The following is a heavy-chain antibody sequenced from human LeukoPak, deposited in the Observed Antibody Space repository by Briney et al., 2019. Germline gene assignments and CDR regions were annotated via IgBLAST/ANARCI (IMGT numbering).Heavy chain of an antibody. CDR3: AKALDIVLMVYATYDY. D-gene: IGHD2-8*01. Sequence: GGSLRLSCAASGFTFSSYAMSWVRQAPGKGLEWVSAISGSGGSTYYADPVKGRFTISRDNSKNTLYLQMNSLRAEDTAVYYCAKALDIVLMVYATYDYWGQGTLVTVSS. CDR2: ISGSGGST. V-gene: IGHV3-23*01. CDR1: GFTFSSYA. J-gene: IGHJ4*02.